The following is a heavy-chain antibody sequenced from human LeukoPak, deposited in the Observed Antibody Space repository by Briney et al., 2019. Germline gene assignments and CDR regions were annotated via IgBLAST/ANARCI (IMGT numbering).Heavy chain of an antibody. CDR2: INPSGGSA. Sequence: ASVKVSCKASGYTFSNYYLHWVRQAPGQGLEWIGIINPSGGSASYAQKFQGRVTMTRDMSTSTVYMELSSLRSEDTAVYYCAREGAPRWFDYWGQGTLVTVSS. CDR1: GYTFSNYY. CDR3: AREGAPRWFDY. D-gene: IGHD2-15*01. J-gene: IGHJ4*02. V-gene: IGHV1-46*01.